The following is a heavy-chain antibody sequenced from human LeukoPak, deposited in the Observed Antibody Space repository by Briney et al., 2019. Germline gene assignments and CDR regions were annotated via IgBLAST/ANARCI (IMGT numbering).Heavy chain of an antibody. CDR1: GYTFTGYY. CDR2: INPNSGGT. CDR3: ATLLGGGYCSGGSCRYYFDY. D-gene: IGHD2-15*01. J-gene: IGHJ4*02. Sequence: ASVKVSCKASGYTFTGYYMHWLRQSPGQAPEWMGWINPNSGGTNYAQKFQGRVTMTRDTSISTAYMELSRLRSDDTAVYYCATLLGGGYCSGGSCRYYFDYWGQGTLVTVSS. V-gene: IGHV1-2*02.